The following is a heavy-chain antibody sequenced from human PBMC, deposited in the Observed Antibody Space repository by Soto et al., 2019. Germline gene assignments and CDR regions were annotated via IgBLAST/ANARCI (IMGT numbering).Heavy chain of an antibody. V-gene: IGHV3-74*01. D-gene: IGHD5-12*01. CDR2: INSDGSST. CDR1: GFTFSSYW. Sequence: GGSLRLSCAASGFTFSSYWMHWVRQAPGKGLVWVSRINSDGSSTSYADSVKGRFTISRDNAKNTLYLQMNSLRAEDTAVYYCARESPHVDIVATTTWGQGTLVTVSS. J-gene: IGHJ5*02. CDR3: ARESPHVDIVATTT.